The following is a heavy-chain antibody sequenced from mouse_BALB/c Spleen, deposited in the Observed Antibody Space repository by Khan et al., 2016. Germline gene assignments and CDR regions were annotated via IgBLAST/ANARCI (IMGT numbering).Heavy chain of an antibody. CDR2: INPSSGYT. D-gene: IGHD2-2*01. Sequence: QVQLQQSGAELARPGASVKMSCKASGYTFTSYTMHWVKQRPGQGLEWIGYINPSSGYTNYNQKFKDKATLTADKSSSTAYMQLSSLTSEDSAVXYCARREGYDDGYAMDYWGQGTSVTVSS. CDR1: GYTFTSYT. V-gene: IGHV1-4*01. CDR3: ARREGYDDGYAMDY. J-gene: IGHJ4*01.